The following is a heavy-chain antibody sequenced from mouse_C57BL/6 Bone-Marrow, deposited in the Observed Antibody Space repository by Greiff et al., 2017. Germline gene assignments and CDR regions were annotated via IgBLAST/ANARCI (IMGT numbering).Heavy chain of an antibody. CDR3: ASEGLLRARDY. D-gene: IGHD1-1*01. V-gene: IGHV5-4*03. CDR1: GFTFSSYA. J-gene: IGHJ4*01. CDR2: ISDGGSYT. Sequence: EVKVVESGGGLVKPGGSLKLSCAASGFTFSSYAMSWVRQTPEKRLEWVATISDGGSYTYYPDNVKGRFTISRDNAKNNLYLQMSHLKSEDTAMDYCASEGLLRARDYWGQGTSVTVSS.